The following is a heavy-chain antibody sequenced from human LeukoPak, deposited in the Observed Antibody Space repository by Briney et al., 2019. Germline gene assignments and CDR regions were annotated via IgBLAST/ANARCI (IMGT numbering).Heavy chain of an antibody. Sequence: GGSLRLSCAASGFTFSSYAMSWVRQAPGKGLEWVSAISGSGGSTYYADSVKGRFTISRDNSKNTLYLQMNSLRAEDTAVYYCAVSGEYDFWSGYYFSYWGQGTLVTVSS. CDR1: GFTFSSYA. V-gene: IGHV3-23*01. J-gene: IGHJ4*02. CDR2: ISGSGGST. D-gene: IGHD3-3*01. CDR3: AVSGEYDFWSGYYFSY.